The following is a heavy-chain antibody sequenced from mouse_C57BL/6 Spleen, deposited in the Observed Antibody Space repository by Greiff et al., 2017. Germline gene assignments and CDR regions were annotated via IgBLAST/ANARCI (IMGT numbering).Heavy chain of an antibody. Sequence: EVKLEESGPGLVKPSQSLSLTCSVTGYSITSGYYWNWIRQFPGNKLEWMGYISYDGSNNYNPSLKNRISITRDTSKNQFFLKLNSVTTEDTATYYCARTGYSYWYFDVWGTGTTVTVSS. CDR3: ARTGYSYWYFDV. CDR1: GYSITSGYY. CDR2: ISYDGSN. J-gene: IGHJ1*03. V-gene: IGHV3-6*01. D-gene: IGHD1-1*01.